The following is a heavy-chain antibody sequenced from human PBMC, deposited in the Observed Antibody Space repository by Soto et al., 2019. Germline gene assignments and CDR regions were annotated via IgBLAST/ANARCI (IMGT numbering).Heavy chain of an antibody. CDR2: SYYSGST. CDR3: ARAKDGYFFDY. J-gene: IGHJ4*02. Sequence: TLSLTSTLSRGSIISAGYYCSWIRQQPGKGLEWIGYSYYSGSTQYNPSLKSRVTLSVDTSKNQFYLKLSSVTAADTAVYFCARAKDGYFFDYWGQGALVTVS. D-gene: IGHD2-21*01. CDR1: RGSIISAGYY. V-gene: IGHV4-31*03.